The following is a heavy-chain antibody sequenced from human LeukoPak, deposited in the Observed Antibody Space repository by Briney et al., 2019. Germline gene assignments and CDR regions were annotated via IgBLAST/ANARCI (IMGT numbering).Heavy chain of an antibody. J-gene: IGHJ4*02. D-gene: IGHD2-2*01. CDR3: AKGGARICSSTSCYYY. CDR1: GFTFSSYA. CDR2: ISGSGGST. Sequence: GGSLRLSCAASGFTFSSYAMSWVRQAPGKGLKWVSAISGSGGSTYYADSVKGRFTISRDNSKNTLYLQMNSLRAEDTAVYYCAKGGARICSSTSCYYYWGQGTLVTVSS. V-gene: IGHV3-23*01.